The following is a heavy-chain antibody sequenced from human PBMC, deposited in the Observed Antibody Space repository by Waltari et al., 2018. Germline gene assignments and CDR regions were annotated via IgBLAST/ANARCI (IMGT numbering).Heavy chain of an antibody. CDR2: IYYSGST. CDR3: ARAERWLQPDY. CDR1: GDSIRPSS. D-gene: IGHD5-12*01. Sequence: QVQLQESGPGLVKPSETLSLTCTVSGDSIRPSSSSWIRQPPGKGLEWIGYIYYSGSTNYNPSLKSRVTISVDTSKNQFSLKLTSVTAADTAVYYCARAERWLQPDYWGQGTLVTVSS. V-gene: IGHV4-59*12. J-gene: IGHJ4*02.